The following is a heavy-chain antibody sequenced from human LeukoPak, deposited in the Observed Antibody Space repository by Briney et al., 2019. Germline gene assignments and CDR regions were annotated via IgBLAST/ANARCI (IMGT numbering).Heavy chain of an antibody. J-gene: IGHJ4*02. Sequence: GGSLGLSCAASGFTLSSYAMSWVGQAPGKGLDGVSAISGSGGSTYYADSVKGRFTISRDNSKNTLYLQMNSLRAEDAAVYYCAKDRGYCSSTSCPVDYWGQGTLVTVSS. CDR2: ISGSGGST. V-gene: IGHV3-23*01. D-gene: IGHD2-2*01. CDR3: AKDRGYCSSTSCPVDY. CDR1: GFTLSSYA.